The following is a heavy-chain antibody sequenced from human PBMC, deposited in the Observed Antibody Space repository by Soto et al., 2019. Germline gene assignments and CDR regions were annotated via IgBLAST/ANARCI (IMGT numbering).Heavy chain of an antibody. J-gene: IGHJ4*02. CDR1: GYTFISYG. Sequence: QVQLVQSGAEVKKPGASVKVSCKASGYTFISYGISWVRQAPGQGLEWMGWISGYNGNTKYAQKLQGRVTMTTDTATSTASMELRSLRSDDPAVYYCARALGAQVVDYWGQGNLVTVSS. D-gene: IGHD1-26*01. V-gene: IGHV1-18*01. CDR3: ARALGAQVVDY. CDR2: ISGYNGNT.